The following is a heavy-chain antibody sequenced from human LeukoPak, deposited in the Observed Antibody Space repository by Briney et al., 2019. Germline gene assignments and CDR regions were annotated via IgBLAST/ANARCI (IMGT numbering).Heavy chain of an antibody. CDR3: ARAVAVAADAFDI. D-gene: IGHD6-19*01. Sequence: GGSLRLSCAASGFTVSSNYMSWVRQAPGKGLEWVSVIYSGGSTYYADSVKGRFTISRDNSKNTLYLQMNSLRAEDTAVYYCARAVAVAADAFDIWGQGTMVTVSS. CDR2: IYSGGST. CDR1: GFTVSSNY. V-gene: IGHV3-66*01. J-gene: IGHJ3*02.